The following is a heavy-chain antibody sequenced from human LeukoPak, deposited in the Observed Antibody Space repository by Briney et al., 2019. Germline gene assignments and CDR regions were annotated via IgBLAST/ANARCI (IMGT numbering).Heavy chain of an antibody. CDR3: ARGSYSGNDYYFDY. Sequence: GGSLRLSCAASGFTFSRNWMSWVRQAPGKGLEWVANIKRDGSETYYVDFVKGRFTISRDNAKNSVYLQMNSLRAEDTALYLCARGSYSGNDYYFDYWGQGTLVTVSS. D-gene: IGHD1-26*01. J-gene: IGHJ4*02. CDR1: GFTFSRNW. CDR2: IKRDGSET. V-gene: IGHV3-7*01.